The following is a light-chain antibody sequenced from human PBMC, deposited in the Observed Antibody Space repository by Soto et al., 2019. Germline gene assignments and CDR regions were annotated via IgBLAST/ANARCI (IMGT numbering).Light chain of an antibody. J-gene: IGKJ5*01. CDR1: QTVSSY. CDR2: DAS. V-gene: IGKV3-11*01. CDR3: QHRMNWPLT. Sequence: EIVLTQSLATLSLSPGERATLSCRASQTVSSYLLWYQQKPGQAPRLLIYDASNRASGTPARFSGSGSETDFTLTISSLEPEDIAVYYCQHRMNWPLTFGQGTRLEIK.